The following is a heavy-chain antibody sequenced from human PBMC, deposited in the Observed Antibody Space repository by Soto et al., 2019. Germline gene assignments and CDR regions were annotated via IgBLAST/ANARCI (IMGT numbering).Heavy chain of an antibody. CDR2: IDPSDSQT. V-gene: IGHV5-10-1*01. J-gene: IGHJ4*02. CDR1: GYSFAGYW. CDR3: ARQIYDSDTGPNFQYYFDS. D-gene: IGHD3-22*01. Sequence: GESLKISCKGSGYSFAGYWITWVRQKPGKGLEWMGRIDPSDSQTYYSPSFRGHVTISATKSIATVFLQWSSLRASDTAMYYCARQIYDSDTGPNFQYYFDSWGQGTPVTVSS.